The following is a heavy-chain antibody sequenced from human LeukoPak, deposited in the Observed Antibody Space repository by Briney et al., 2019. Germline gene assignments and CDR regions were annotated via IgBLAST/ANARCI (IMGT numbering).Heavy chain of an antibody. CDR2: IYPGDSDT. J-gene: IGHJ4*02. CDR3: ARQNINFYCSSTSCYYDY. V-gene: IGHV5-51*01. Sequence: GESLKISCKGSGYSFTSYWIGWVRQMPGKGLEWMGIIYPGDSDTRYSPSFQGQVTISADKSISTAYLQWSSLKASDTAMYYCARQNINFYCSSTSCYYDYWGQGTLVTVSS. D-gene: IGHD2-2*01. CDR1: GYSFTSYW.